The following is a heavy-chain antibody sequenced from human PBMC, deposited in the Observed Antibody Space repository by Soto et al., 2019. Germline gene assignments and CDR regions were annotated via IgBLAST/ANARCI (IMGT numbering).Heavy chain of an antibody. D-gene: IGHD2-2*01. CDR1: GYTFTSYG. J-gene: IGHJ6*03. V-gene: IGHV1-18*01. CDR3: AKADRNYAGRFSYSYMDV. CDR2: ISGYSGNT. Sequence: ASEKGSCKASGYTFTSYGISRARQAPGQGPEWMGWISGYSGNTHYQQKFQGKVTMTTETSTSTPYMEVRRLRSDDTAVYYCAKADRNYAGRFSYSYMDVWGNGTLVTVSS.